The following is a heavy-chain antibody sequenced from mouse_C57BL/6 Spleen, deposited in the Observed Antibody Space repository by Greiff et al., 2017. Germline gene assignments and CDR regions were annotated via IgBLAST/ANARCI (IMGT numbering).Heavy chain of an antibody. Sequence: QVQLQQSGAELVKPGASVKISCKASGYAFSSSWMNWVKQRPGKGLEWIGQIYPGDGDTNYNGKFKGKATLTADKSSSTAYMQLSSLTSEDSAVYFCARSGDAYWYFDVWGTGTTVTVSS. D-gene: IGHD3-1*01. J-gene: IGHJ1*03. CDR3: ARSGDAYWYFDV. CDR2: IYPGDGDT. V-gene: IGHV1-80*01. CDR1: GYAFSSSW.